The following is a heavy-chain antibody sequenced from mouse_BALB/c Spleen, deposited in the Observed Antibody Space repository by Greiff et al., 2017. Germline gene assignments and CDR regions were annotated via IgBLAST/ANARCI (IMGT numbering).Heavy chain of an antibody. D-gene: IGHD1-1*01. CDR2: IDPENGDT. CDR1: GFNIKDYY. Sequence: EVKLMESGAELVRPGASVKLSCTASGFNIKDYYMHWVKQRPEQGLEWIGWIDPENGDTEYAPKFQGKATMTADTSSNTAYLQLSSLTSEDTAVYYCNAYCNYIDYWGQGTTLTVSS. CDR3: NAYCNYIDY. J-gene: IGHJ2*01. V-gene: IGHV14-4*02.